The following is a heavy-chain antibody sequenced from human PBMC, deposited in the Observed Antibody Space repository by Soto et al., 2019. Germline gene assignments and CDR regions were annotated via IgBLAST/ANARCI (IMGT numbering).Heavy chain of an antibody. CDR2: INAGNGNT. J-gene: IGHJ3*02. Sequence: RASVKVSCKASGYTFTSYAMHWVRQAPGQRLEWMGWINAGNGNTKYSQKFQGRVTITRDTSASTAYMELSSLRSEDTAVYYCARPRWGVYLDSYYDFWSGADAFDIWGQGTMVTVSS. CDR1: GYTFTSYA. CDR3: ARPRWGVYLDSYYDFWSGADAFDI. V-gene: IGHV1-3*01. D-gene: IGHD3-3*01.